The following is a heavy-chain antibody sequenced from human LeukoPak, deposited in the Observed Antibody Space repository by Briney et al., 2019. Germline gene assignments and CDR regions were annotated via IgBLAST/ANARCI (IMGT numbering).Heavy chain of an antibody. D-gene: IGHD3-10*01. CDR1: GFTFSSYW. CDR2: INTDGSSR. V-gene: IGHV3-74*01. CDR3: AREYDSGSYDY. Sequence: GGSLRLSCAASGFTFSSYWMHWVRQAPGKGLVWVSHINTDGSSRSYADSVKGRFTISRDNATDTLYLQMNSLRVEDTAVYYCAREYDSGSYDYWGQGTLVTVSS. J-gene: IGHJ4*02.